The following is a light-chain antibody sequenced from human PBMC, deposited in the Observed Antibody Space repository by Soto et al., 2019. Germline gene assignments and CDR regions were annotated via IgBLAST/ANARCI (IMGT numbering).Light chain of an antibody. CDR1: QSVSDN. CDR2: GPS. CDR3: QQSNNWPYT. V-gene: IGKV3-15*01. Sequence: EIVMTQSPATLSVSPGERATLSCRASQSVSDNLAWYQRKPGQAPRLLLYGPSTRATGIPSRFSGRGSETEFTLTIRCLQSEDFAIYYCQQSNNWPYTFGQGTKVYIK. J-gene: IGKJ2*01.